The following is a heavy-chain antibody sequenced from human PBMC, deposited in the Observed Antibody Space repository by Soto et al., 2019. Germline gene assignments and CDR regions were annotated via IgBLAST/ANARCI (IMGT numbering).Heavy chain of an antibody. CDR3: ATGDRYGDYSYYGMDV. CDR2: IGGSGGST. V-gene: IGHV3-23*01. CDR1: GFTFSSYA. Sequence: EVQLLESGGGLVQPGGSLRLSCAASGFTFSSYAMSWVRQAPGKGLEWVSDIGGSGGSTYYADTVKGRFTISRDNSKNTQYLQTTGRIAENTAVYYCATGDRYGDYSYYGMDVWGQGTTVTVSS. D-gene: IGHD4-17*01. J-gene: IGHJ6*02.